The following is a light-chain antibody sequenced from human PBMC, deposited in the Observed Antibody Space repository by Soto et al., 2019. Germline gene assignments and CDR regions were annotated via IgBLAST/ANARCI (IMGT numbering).Light chain of an antibody. CDR1: SSDVGGYNY. CDR2: EVS. V-gene: IGLV2-14*01. CDR3: SSFTTTTWV. Sequence: QSALTQPASVSGSPGQSITISCTGTSSDVGGYNYVSWYLQHPGKAPKLMIFEVSYRPSGVSNRFSGSKSGNTASLTISGLQAEDEADYYCSSFTTTTWVFGGGTKLTVL. J-gene: IGLJ3*02.